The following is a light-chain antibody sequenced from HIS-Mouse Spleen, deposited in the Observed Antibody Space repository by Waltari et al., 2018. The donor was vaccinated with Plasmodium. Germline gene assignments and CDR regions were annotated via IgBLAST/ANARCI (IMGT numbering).Light chain of an antibody. CDR3: QSADSSGTPNWV. CDR2: KDS. V-gene: IGLV3-25*03. CDR1: ALPKQY. J-gene: IGLJ3*02. Sequence: SYELTQPPSVSVSPGQTARTTCSGDALPKQYAYWYPQKPGQAPVLVIYKDSERPSGIPERFSGSSSGTTVTLTISGVQAEDEADYYCQSADSSGTPNWVFGGGTKLTVL.